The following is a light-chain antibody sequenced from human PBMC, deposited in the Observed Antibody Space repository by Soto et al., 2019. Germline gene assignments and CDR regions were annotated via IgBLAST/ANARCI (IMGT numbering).Light chain of an antibody. Sequence: EIVMTQSPTTRSVSPLEIATRSFMASQSVSSNLAWYQQKPGQAPRLLIYGASTRATGIPVRFSGSGSGTEFTLTITSLQSEDSAVYYCQEYNYWHPITFGGGTKVDIK. CDR1: QSVSSN. V-gene: IGKV3-15*01. CDR3: QEYNYWHPIT. CDR2: GAS. J-gene: IGKJ4*01.